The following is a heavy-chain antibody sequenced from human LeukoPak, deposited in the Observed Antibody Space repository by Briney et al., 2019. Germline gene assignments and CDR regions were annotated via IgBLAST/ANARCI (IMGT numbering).Heavy chain of an antibody. Sequence: GGSLRLSCAASGFTFSSSWMYWVRQAPGKGLVWVSRINSDESITTYADSVKGRFTISRDNAKNTLYLQINSLRVEDTAVYLCARGRWSRLIDYWGQGTLITVSA. D-gene: IGHD2-21*02. V-gene: IGHV3-74*01. CDR2: INSDESIT. CDR1: GFTFSSSW. J-gene: IGHJ4*02. CDR3: ARGRWSRLIDY.